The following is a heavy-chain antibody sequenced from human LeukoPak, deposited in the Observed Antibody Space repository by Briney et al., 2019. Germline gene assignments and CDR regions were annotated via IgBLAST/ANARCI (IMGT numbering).Heavy chain of an antibody. V-gene: IGHV3-74*01. J-gene: IGHJ4*02. CDR1: GNYW. D-gene: IGHD2-2*01. Sequence: GGSLRLSCAASGNYWIHWVRQAPGKGLVWVSHVNSDGSWTSHADSVKGRFTISKDNAKNTVYLQMYNLRTEDTAVYYCVSFYETNWGRGTLVTVSS. CDR2: VNSDGSWT. CDR3: VSFYETN.